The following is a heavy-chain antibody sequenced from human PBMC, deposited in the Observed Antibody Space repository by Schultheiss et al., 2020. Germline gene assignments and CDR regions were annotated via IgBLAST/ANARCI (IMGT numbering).Heavy chain of an antibody. CDR3: ARELGSGSYGYGMDV. D-gene: IGHD3-10*01. Sequence: GESLKISCAASGFAFSNFDMHWVRQAPGKGLEWVAVVSYDGSNKYYADSVKGRFTISRDNSKNTLYLQMSSLRAEDTAVYYCARELGSGSYGYGMDVWGQGPTVTGSS. CDR2: VSYDGSNK. CDR1: GFAFSNFD. V-gene: IGHV3-30*03. J-gene: IGHJ6*02.